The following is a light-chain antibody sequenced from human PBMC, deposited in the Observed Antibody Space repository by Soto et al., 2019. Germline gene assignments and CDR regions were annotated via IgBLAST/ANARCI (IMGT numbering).Light chain of an antibody. CDR2: SDD. CDR1: NSNIGRYS. J-gene: IGLJ3*02. V-gene: IGLV1-44*01. Sequence: QSVLTQPPSLSGTPGQRVTISCSGSNSNIGRYSVDWYQHLPGTAPKILIYSDDERPSGVPDRFSGSKSGTSASLAISGLQAEDEAEYYCPACDGNLNGPLFGGGTKLTVL. CDR3: PACDGNLNGPL.